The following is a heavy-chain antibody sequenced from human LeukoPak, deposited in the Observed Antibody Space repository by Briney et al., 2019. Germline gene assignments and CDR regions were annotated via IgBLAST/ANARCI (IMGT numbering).Heavy chain of an antibody. CDR3: AKDIAGPPYYYYYGMDV. CDR2: ISWNSGSI. V-gene: IGHV3-9*01. D-gene: IGHD6-13*01. Sequence: GGSLRLPCAASGFTFDDYAMHWVRQAPGKGLEWVSGISWNSGSIGYADSVKGRFTISRDNAKNSLYLQMNSLRAEDTALYYCAKDIAGPPYYYYYGMDVWGQGTTVTVSS. J-gene: IGHJ6*02. CDR1: GFTFDDYA.